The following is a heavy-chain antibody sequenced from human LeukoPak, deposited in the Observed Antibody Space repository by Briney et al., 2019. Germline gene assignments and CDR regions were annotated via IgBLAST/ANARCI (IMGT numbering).Heavy chain of an antibody. J-gene: IGHJ5*02. CDR3: AREQLGYCSGGSCYDNWFDP. V-gene: IGHV1-8*01. CDR1: AYTFTCYD. D-gene: IGHD2-15*01. Sequence: ASVKVSCKASAYTFTCYDINWVRQATGQGLEWMGWMNPNSGNTGYAQKFQGRVTMTRNTSISTAYMNLSSLRSEDTAVYYCAREQLGYCSGGSCYDNWFDPWGQGTLVTVSS. CDR2: MNPNSGNT.